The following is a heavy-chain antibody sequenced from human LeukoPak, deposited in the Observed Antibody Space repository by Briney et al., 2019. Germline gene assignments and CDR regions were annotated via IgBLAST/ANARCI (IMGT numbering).Heavy chain of an antibody. CDR2: ISAYNGNT. CDR3: AREGGTVTYYYYYGMDV. J-gene: IGHJ6*02. D-gene: IGHD4-17*01. Sequence: GASVKVSCKASGHTFTSYGISWVRQAPGQGLEWMGWISAYNGNTNYAQKLQGRVTMTTDTSTSTAYMELRSLRSDDTAVYYCAREGGTVTYYYYYGMDVWGQGTTVTVSS. CDR1: GHTFTSYG. V-gene: IGHV1-18*01.